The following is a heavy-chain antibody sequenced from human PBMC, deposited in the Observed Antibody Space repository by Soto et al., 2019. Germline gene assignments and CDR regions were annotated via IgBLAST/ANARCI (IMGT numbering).Heavy chain of an antibody. CDR1: GFNFSSYG. V-gene: IGHV3-33*08. J-gene: IGHJ4*02. D-gene: IGHD3-10*01. CDR2: IWNDGSNK. CDR3: ARVRDHYGSGSRGFVDC. Sequence: QVQLVEAGGGVVQPGRSLRLSCAASGFNFSSYGMHWVRQAPGKGLEWVTVIWNDGSNKYYADSVKGRFTVSRDNSKNTLYLQMDSLRAEDTALYYCARVRDHYGSGSRGFVDCWGQGTRVSVSS.